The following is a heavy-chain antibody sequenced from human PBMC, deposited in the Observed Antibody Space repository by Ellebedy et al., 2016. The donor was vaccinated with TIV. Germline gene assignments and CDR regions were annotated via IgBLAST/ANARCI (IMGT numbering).Heavy chain of an antibody. D-gene: IGHD1-26*01. CDR2: MNSDGSRR. J-gene: IGHJ4*02. Sequence: GESLKISCAASGFTFSNYWMHWVHQAPGKGLVWVSRMNSDGSRREYADSVKGRFTISRDNAKNTLYLQIDSLRAEDTAMFFCPRGIGGATIFDYWGQGTLVTVSS. CDR3: PRGIGGATIFDY. V-gene: IGHV3-74*03. CDR1: GFTFSNYW.